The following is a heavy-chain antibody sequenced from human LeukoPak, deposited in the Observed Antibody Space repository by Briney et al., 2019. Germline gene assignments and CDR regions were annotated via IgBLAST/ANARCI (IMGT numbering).Heavy chain of an antibody. Sequence: GESLKISCAASGFTFSSYAMSWVRQAPGKGLEWVSAISGSGGSTYYADSVKGRFTISRDNSKNTLYLQMNSLRAEDTAVYYCAKGDIVVVPAAKDEFGFDYWGQGTLVTVSS. CDR3: AKGDIVVVPAAKDEFGFDY. CDR2: ISGSGGST. J-gene: IGHJ4*02. CDR1: GFTFSSYA. V-gene: IGHV3-23*01. D-gene: IGHD2-2*01.